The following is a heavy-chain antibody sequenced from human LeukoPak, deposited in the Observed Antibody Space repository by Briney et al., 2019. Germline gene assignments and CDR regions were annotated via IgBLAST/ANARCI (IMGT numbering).Heavy chain of an antibody. CDR2: IYHSGST. CDR1: GFTFSSYAM. V-gene: IGHV4-4*02. Sequence: GSLRLSCAASGFTFSSYAMSWVRQAPGKGLEWIGEIYHSGSTTYNPSLKSRVTISVDKSKSQFSLKLSSVTAADTAVYYCARLGYSYGYNWGQGTLVTVSS. CDR3: ARLGYSYGYN. D-gene: IGHD5-18*01. J-gene: IGHJ4*02.